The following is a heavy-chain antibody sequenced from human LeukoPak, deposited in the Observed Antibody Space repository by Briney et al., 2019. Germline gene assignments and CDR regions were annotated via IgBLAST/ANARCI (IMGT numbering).Heavy chain of an antibody. CDR2: ISGSGGST. CDR3: AKAQRKFGIAAAFRVYYYYGMDV. J-gene: IGHJ6*02. D-gene: IGHD6-13*01. Sequence: GGSLRLSCAASGFTFSSYAMSWVRQAPGKGLEWVSAISGSGGSTYYADSVKGRFTISRDNSKNTLYLQMNSLRAEDTAVYYCAKAQRKFGIAAAFRVYYYYGMDVWGQGTTVTVSS. V-gene: IGHV3-23*01. CDR1: GFTFSSYA.